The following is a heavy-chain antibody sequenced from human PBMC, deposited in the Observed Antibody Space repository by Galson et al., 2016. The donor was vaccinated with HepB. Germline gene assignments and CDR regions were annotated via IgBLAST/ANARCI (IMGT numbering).Heavy chain of an antibody. D-gene: IGHD1-1*01. CDR3: ARHSGTVPTYYFDY. J-gene: IGHJ4*02. CDR1: GGSISSSSYY. CDR2: IYYSGST. Sequence: TLSLTCTVSGGSISSSSYYWGWIRQPPGKGLEWIGSIYYSGSTYYNPSLNSRVTISLDTSKTQFSLNLSSVTAADTPVYYCARHSGTVPTYYFDYWGQGTLVTVSS. V-gene: IGHV4-39*01.